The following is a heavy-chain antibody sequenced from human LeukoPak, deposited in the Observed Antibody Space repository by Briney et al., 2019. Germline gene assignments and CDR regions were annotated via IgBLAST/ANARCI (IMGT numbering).Heavy chain of an antibody. CDR1: GGSISSSSYY. CDR3: ARQYSDAFDI. J-gene: IGHJ3*02. V-gene: IGHV4-39*01. Sequence: PSETLSLTCTVSGGSISSSSYYWGWVRQPPGRGLEWLGSIYYSGSTYYNPSLKSRVTISVDTSKNQFSLKLSSVTAADTAVYYCARQYSDAFDIWGQGTMVTVS. CDR2: IYYSGST. D-gene: IGHD2-21*01.